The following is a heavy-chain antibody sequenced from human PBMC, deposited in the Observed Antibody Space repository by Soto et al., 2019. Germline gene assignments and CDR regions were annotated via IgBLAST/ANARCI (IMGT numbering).Heavy chain of an antibody. CDR3: AVYGSGRYGMDV. V-gene: IGHV3-21*01. CDR2: ISSSSSYI. CDR1: GFTFSSYS. J-gene: IGHJ6*02. D-gene: IGHD3-10*01. Sequence: PGGSLRLSCAASGFTFSSYSMNWVRQAPGKGLEWFSSISSSSSYIYYADSVKGRFTISRDNAKNSLYLQMNSLRAEDTAVYYCAVYGSGRYGMDVWGQGTTVTVSS.